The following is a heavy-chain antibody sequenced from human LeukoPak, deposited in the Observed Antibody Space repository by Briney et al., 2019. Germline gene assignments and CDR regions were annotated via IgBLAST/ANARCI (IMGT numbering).Heavy chain of an antibody. D-gene: IGHD3-10*01. Sequence: GGSLRLSCAASGFTFTNYWMTWVRQAPGKRLEWLADIKPDETEKYYIDSVKGRFTISRDNAKNSLYLQMNSLRAEDTAVYYCARTWFGELFAFDIWGQGTMVTVSS. J-gene: IGHJ3*02. CDR2: IKPDETEK. CDR3: ARTWFGELFAFDI. V-gene: IGHV3-7*01. CDR1: GFTFTNYW.